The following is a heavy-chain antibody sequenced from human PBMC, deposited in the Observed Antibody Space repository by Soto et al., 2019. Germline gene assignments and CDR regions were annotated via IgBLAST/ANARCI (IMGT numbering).Heavy chain of an antibody. J-gene: IGHJ4*02. V-gene: IGHV3-72*01. CDR3: ARFSGSYTRGLDY. Sequence: PGGSLRLSCAASGFTFSDHYMDWVRQAPGKGLEWVGRSRNKANSYSTEYAASVKGRFTISRDESKNSLYLQMNSLKTEDTAVYYCARFSGSYTRGLDYWGQGTLVTVPS. CDR2: SRNKANSYST. CDR1: GFTFSDHY. D-gene: IGHD1-26*01.